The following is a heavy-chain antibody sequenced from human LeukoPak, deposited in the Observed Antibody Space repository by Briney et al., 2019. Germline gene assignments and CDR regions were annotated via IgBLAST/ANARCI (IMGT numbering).Heavy chain of an antibody. V-gene: IGHV3-21*01. CDR2: ISSSSSYI. Sequence: GGSLRLSCAASGFAFSSYSMNWVRQAPGKGLEWVSSISSSSSYIYYADSVKGRFTISRDNAKNSLYLQMNSLRAEDTAVYYCARHTKYSSSPDYWGQGTLVTVSS. J-gene: IGHJ4*02. CDR3: ARHTKYSSSPDY. CDR1: GFAFSSYS. D-gene: IGHD6-13*01.